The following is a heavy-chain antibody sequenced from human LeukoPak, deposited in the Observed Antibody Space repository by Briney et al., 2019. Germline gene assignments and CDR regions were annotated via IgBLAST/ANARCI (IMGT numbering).Heavy chain of an antibody. CDR1: GVSNTNYY. CDR3: ISENSTLGDAFDI. Sequence: SETLSLTCTVSGVSNTNYYWSWIRQPPGKGLEWIGYIYYSGSTNYNPSLKSRVTISVDTSKNQFSLKLSSVTAADTAVYYCISENSTLGDAFDIWGQGTMVTVSS. J-gene: IGHJ3*02. V-gene: IGHV4-59*08. CDR2: IYYSGST. D-gene: IGHD6-6*01.